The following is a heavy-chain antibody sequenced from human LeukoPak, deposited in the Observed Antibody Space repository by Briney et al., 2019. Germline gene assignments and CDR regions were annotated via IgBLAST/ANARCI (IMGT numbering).Heavy chain of an antibody. D-gene: IGHD1-1*01. CDR3: ARGPAGYN. V-gene: IGHV3-53*01. CDR1: GFTVSSNH. J-gene: IGHJ4*02. Sequence: GGSLRLSCAASGFTVSSNHMSWVRQAPGKGLEWVSVIYSGGSTDYADSVKGRFTISRDNLKNTLYLQMNSLRAEDTAVYYCARGPAGYNWGQGTLATFSS. CDR2: IYSGGST.